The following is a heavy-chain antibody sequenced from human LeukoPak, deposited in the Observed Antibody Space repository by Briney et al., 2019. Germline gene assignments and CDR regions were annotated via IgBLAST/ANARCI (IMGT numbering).Heavy chain of an antibody. D-gene: IGHD2-8*01. CDR2: ISSSSSYI. CDR1: GFTFSAYE. J-gene: IGHJ6*03. V-gene: IGHV3-21*01. CDR3: ARDGAPLKGLDYYYYYYMDV. Sequence: GGSLRLSCAASGFTFSAYEMNWVRQAPGKGLEWVSSISSSSSYIYYADSVKGRFTISRDNAKNSLYLQMNSMRAEDTAAYYCARDGAPLKGLDYYYYYYMDVWGKGTTVTVSS.